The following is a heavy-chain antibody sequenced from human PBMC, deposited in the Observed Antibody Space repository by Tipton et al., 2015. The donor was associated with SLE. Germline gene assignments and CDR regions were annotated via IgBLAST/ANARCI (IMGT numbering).Heavy chain of an antibody. Sequence: SLRLSCAASGFTVSSNYMSWVRQAPGKGLEWVSVIYSGGSTYYADSVKGRFTISRDNSKNTLYLQMNSLRAEDTAVYYCARDDSYVDAFDIWGQGTMVTVSS. D-gene: IGHD5-18*01. CDR3: ARDDSYVDAFDI. CDR1: GFTVSSNY. V-gene: IGHV3-53*01. J-gene: IGHJ3*02. CDR2: IYSGGST.